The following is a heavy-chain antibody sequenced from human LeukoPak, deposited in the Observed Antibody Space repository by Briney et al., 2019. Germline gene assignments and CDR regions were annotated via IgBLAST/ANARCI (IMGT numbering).Heavy chain of an antibody. CDR1: GYTFTSYG. CDR2: ISAYNGNT. Sequence: ASVTVSCEASGYTFTSYGISWVRQAPGQGREWMGWISAYNGNTNYAQKLQGRVTMTTDTSTSTAYMELRSLRSDDTAVYYCARVGATLGNSYWGQGTLVTVSS. CDR3: ARVGATLGNSY. J-gene: IGHJ4*02. V-gene: IGHV1-18*01. D-gene: IGHD1-26*01.